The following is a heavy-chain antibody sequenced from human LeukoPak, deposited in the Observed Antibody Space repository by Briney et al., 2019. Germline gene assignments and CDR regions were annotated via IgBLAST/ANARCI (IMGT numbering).Heavy chain of an antibody. CDR3: AKDGSSGSYSGY. CDR2: IIGDGTNT. V-gene: IGHV3-43*02. CDR1: GFTFDDYA. Sequence: GGSLRLSCAASGFTFDDYAMHWVRQAPGKGLEWVSLIIGDGTNTYYADSVKGRFTISRDNSKNSLYLQMSSLRTEDTALYYCAKDGSSGSYSGYWGQGTLVTVSS. D-gene: IGHD1-26*01. J-gene: IGHJ4*02.